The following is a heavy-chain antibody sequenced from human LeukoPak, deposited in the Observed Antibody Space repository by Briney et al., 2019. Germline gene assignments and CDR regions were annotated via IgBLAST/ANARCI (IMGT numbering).Heavy chain of an antibody. CDR3: ARTPAIAAAGNWFDP. D-gene: IGHD6-13*01. J-gene: IGHJ5*02. Sequence: SETLSLTCTVSGGSISSYYWSWIRQPAGKGLEWIGRIYTSGSTNYNPSLKSRVTMSVDTSKNQFSLKLSSVTAADTAVYYCARTPAIAAAGNWFDPWGQGTLVTASS. CDR1: GGSISSYY. V-gene: IGHV4-4*07. CDR2: IYTSGST.